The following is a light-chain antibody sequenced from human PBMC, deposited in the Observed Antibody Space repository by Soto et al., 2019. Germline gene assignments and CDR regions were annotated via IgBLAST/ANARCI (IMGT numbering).Light chain of an antibody. CDR3: FSFTTDWTHV. J-gene: IGLJ1*01. CDR2: EVS. CDR1: SSDIGAYNY. Sequence: QSVRTHPGSVCWSPGHLITISCTGSSSDIGAYNYVSWFQQYPGKAPKLIISEVSNRPSGVSNRFSGSKSGTAASLTISGLQTEAAADYFCFSFTTDWTHVFGTGTTSPS. V-gene: IGLV2-14*01.